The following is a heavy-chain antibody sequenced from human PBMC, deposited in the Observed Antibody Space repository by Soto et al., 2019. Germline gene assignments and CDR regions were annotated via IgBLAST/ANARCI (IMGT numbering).Heavy chain of an antibody. CDR3: ARTKGYYGSGSYYDY. V-gene: IGHV1-2*04. Sequence: ASVKVSCKASGYTFTGYYMHWVRQAPGQGLEWMGWINPNSGGTNYAQKFQGWVTMTRDTSISTAYMELSRLRSDDTAVYYCARTKGYYGSGSYYDYWGQGTLVTVSS. CDR2: INPNSGGT. J-gene: IGHJ4*02. CDR1: GYTFTGYY. D-gene: IGHD3-10*01.